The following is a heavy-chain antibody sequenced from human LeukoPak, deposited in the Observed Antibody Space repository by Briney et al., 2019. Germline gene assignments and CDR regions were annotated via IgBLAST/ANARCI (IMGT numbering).Heavy chain of an antibody. Sequence: SETLSLTCTVSGGSISSYYWSWVRQPPGKGLEWIGYIYYSGSTNYNPSLKSRVTISVDTSKNQFSLKLSSVTAADTAVYYCARRGLTMVRGVMERFDPWGQGTLVTVSS. CDR1: GGSISSYY. CDR2: IYYSGST. V-gene: IGHV4-59*12. CDR3: ARRGLTMVRGVMERFDP. J-gene: IGHJ5*02. D-gene: IGHD3-10*01.